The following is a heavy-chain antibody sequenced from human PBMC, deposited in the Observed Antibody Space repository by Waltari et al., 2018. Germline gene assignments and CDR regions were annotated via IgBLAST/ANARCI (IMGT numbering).Heavy chain of an antibody. J-gene: IGHJ3*02. V-gene: IGHV3-49*04. CDR1: GFSFGDYA. D-gene: IGHD3-22*01. CDR3: TRPGGSSGDDAFDI. Sequence: EVQLVESGGGLVQPGRSLRLSCTASGFSFGDYAMSWVRQAPGEGLEWVGFIRSKSYGSTTEYAASVKGRFTISRDDSKSISSLQMNSLKTEDTAVYYCTRPGGSSGDDAFDIWGQGTMVTVSS. CDR2: IRSKSYGSTT.